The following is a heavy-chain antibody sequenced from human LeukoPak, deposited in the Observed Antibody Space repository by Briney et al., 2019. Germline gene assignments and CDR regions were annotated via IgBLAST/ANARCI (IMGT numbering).Heavy chain of an antibody. Sequence: GGSLRLSCAASGFTFSSYSMNWVRQAPGEGLEWVSYISFSSSPIYYADSVKGRFTISRDNAKNSLYLQMNSLRAEDTAMYYCARARAGVYMDVWGQGTLVTVSS. CDR2: ISFSSSPI. J-gene: IGHJ4*02. V-gene: IGHV3-48*04. CDR1: GFTFSSYS. CDR3: ARARAGVYMDV. D-gene: IGHD5/OR15-5a*01.